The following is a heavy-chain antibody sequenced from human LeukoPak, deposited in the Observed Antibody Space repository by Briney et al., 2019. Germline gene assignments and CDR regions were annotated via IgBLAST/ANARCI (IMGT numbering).Heavy chain of an antibody. CDR2: IYYSGST. CDR1: GGSISSYY. Sequence: PSETLSLTCTVSGGSISSYYWSWIRQPPGKGLEWIGYIYYSGSTNYNPSLKSRVTISVDTSKNQFPLKLSSVTAADTAVYYCARTTEGGYSYGYFYYYYMDVWGKGTTVTISS. D-gene: IGHD5-18*01. J-gene: IGHJ6*03. V-gene: IGHV4-59*01. CDR3: ARTTEGGYSYGYFYYYYMDV.